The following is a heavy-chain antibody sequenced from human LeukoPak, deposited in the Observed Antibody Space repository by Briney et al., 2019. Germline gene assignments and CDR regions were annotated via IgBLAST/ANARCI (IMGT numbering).Heavy chain of an antibody. CDR2: ISSSSNYI. V-gene: IGHV3-21*01. CDR1: GFTFSHYS. CDR3: ARAPGGSGSLDF. J-gene: IGHJ4*02. Sequence: SGGSLRLSCAASGFTFSHYSFHWVRQAPGKGLDWVSSISSSSNYIYYADSMKGRFTISRDNAKNSLYLQMTNLRDGDTAVYFCARAPGGSGSLDFWGQGILVTVSS. D-gene: IGHD3-10*01.